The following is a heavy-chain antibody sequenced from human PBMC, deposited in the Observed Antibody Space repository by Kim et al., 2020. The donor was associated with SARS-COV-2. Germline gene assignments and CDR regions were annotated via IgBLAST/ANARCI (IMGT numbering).Heavy chain of an antibody. CDR2: ISSSSSYI. J-gene: IGHJ4*02. CDR1: GFTFSSYS. Sequence: GGSLRLSCAASGFTFSSYSMNWVRQAPGKGLEWVSSISSSSSYIYYADSVKGRFTISRDNAKNSLYLQMNSLRAEDTAVYYCARDLSSWLLNTRDFDYWGQGTLVTVSS. V-gene: IGHV3-21*01. CDR3: ARDLSSWLLNTRDFDY. D-gene: IGHD6-13*01.